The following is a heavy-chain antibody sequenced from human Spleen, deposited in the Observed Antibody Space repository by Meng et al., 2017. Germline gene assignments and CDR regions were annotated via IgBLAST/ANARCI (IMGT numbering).Heavy chain of an antibody. CDR2: INPNSGGT. V-gene: IGHV1-2*02. Sequence: ASVKVSCKASGYTFTGYYMHWVRQAPGQGLEWMGWINPNSGGTNYAQKFQGRVTMTRDTSISTAYMELSRLRSDDTAVYYCATPMVGDFSDYGPYYYFHMDVWGQGTMVTVYS. J-gene: IGHJ6*02. CDR3: ATPMVGDFSDYGPYYYFHMDV. D-gene: IGHD4-11*01. CDR1: GYTFTGYY.